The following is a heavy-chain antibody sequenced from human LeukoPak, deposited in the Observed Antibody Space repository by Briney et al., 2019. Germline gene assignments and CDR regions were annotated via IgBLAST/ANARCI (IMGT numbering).Heavy chain of an antibody. CDR1: GGSISSSSYY. Sequence: SETLSLTCTVSGGSISSSSYYWGWIRQPPGKGLEWIGSIYYSGSTYYNPSLKSRVTISVDTSKNQFSLKLSSVTAADTAVYYCARENILRRSNFWSGYYGRYYYYYMDVWGKGTTVTVSS. V-gene: IGHV4-39*07. CDR2: IYYSGST. CDR3: ARENILRRSNFWSGYYGRYYYYYMDV. D-gene: IGHD3-3*01. J-gene: IGHJ6*03.